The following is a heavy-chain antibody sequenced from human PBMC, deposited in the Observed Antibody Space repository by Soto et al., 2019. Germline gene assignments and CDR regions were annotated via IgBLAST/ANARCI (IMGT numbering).Heavy chain of an antibody. CDR3: AREPYGDSQYFDY. Sequence: QVQLVESGGGMVQPGTSLRLSCAASGFTFNSLSLHWVRQRPDKGLEWVAVISHAGRVTFYADFVKGRFTVSRDNSKNTIYLQVNSLRAEDTAVYYGAREPYGDSQYFDYWGQGTLVTVSS. V-gene: IGHV3-30*04. CDR2: ISHAGRVT. J-gene: IGHJ4*02. D-gene: IGHD2-21*02. CDR1: GFTFNSLS.